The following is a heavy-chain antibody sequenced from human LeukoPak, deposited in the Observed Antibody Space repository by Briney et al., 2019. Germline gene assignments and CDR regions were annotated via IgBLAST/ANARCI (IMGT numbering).Heavy chain of an antibody. Sequence: GGSLRLSCAAPGFTFSSYGMHWVRQAPGKGLEWVTFIRYDGNNKYYADSVKGRFTISRDNSKNTLYLQMKSLRAEDTAVYYCANNYSSSLRGGFDYWGQGTLVTVSS. J-gene: IGHJ4*02. D-gene: IGHD6-6*01. CDR1: GFTFSSYG. V-gene: IGHV3-30*02. CDR2: IRYDGNNK. CDR3: ANNYSSSLRGGFDY.